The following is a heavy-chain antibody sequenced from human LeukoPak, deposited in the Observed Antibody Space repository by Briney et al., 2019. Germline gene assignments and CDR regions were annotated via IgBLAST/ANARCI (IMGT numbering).Heavy chain of an antibody. CDR2: IYPGDSDT. V-gene: IGHV5-51*01. J-gene: IGHJ4*02. Sequence: RGESLKISCKSSGYSYASYWIGWVRQMPGKGLEWMGIIYPGDSDTRYSRSFQGQVTISADKSLRTAYLQWRSLKASDTGIYFCARRVHAGYSSGWYPYWGQGTLVTVSS. CDR1: GYSYASYW. D-gene: IGHD6-19*01. CDR3: ARRVHAGYSSGWYPY.